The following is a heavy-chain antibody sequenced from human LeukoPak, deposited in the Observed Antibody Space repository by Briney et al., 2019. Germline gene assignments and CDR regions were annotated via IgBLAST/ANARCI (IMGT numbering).Heavy chain of an antibody. CDR1: GFTFSSYA. D-gene: IGHD5-18*01. CDR3: AKGGYSYGYFDY. J-gene: IGHJ4*02. V-gene: IGHV3-23*01. Sequence: PGGSLRLSCAASGFTFSSYAMSWVRQAPGKGLEWVSAISGSGSSTYYADSVKGRFTISRDNSKNTLYLQMNSLRAEDSAVYYCAKGGYSYGYFDYWGQGILVTVSS. CDR2: ISGSGSST.